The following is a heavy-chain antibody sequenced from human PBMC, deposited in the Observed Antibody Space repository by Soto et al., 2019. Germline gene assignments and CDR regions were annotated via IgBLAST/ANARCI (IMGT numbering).Heavy chain of an antibody. Sequence: GASVKVSCKASGYTFTSYYMHWVRQTAGQGLEWMGWMEPSTGRTGYAQKFQGRVTMTRDTSINTAYMELTTLTSDDTAFYYCARGVSAGVDYWGQGTLVTVSS. CDR2: MEPSTGRT. CDR3: ARGVSAGVDY. CDR1: GYTFTSYY. J-gene: IGHJ4*02. D-gene: IGHD1-26*01. V-gene: IGHV1-8*02.